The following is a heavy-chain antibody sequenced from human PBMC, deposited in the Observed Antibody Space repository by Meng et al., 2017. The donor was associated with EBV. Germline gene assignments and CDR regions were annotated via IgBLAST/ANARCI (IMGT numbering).Heavy chain of an antibody. V-gene: IGHV4-61*01. D-gene: IGHD2-2*01. J-gene: IGHJ4*02. CDR3: AKSSSSTPGVVDS. Sequence: QLQESGPGLVKPSETLSLTCTVSGASVSGGTFHWSWIRQPPGKELQWIGNIYDGGTTIYNPSLKSRVTIFLETSRNQFSLGLRSVTTADTAVYYCAKSSSSTPGVVDSWGQGTLVTVSS. CDR1: GASVSGGTFH. CDR2: IYDGGTT.